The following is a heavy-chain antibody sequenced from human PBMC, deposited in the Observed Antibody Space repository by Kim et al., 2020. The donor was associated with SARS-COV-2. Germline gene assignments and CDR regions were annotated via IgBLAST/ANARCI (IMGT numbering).Heavy chain of an antibody. CDR2: AYYSGNT. CDR3: ARQQGYSRGWYVAFISYYVDD. J-gene: IGHJ6*03. V-gene: IGHV4-39*01. CDR1: GGSLSSSSYY. D-gene: IGHD6-19*01. Sequence: SETLSLTCTVSGGSLSSSSYYWGWIRQPPGKELEWIRTAYYSGNTYYNPSLKNRVTISVDTSKNQFSLKLGSVTAADTAVYYCARQQGYSRGWYVAFISYYVDDWGKGNPVTVSS.